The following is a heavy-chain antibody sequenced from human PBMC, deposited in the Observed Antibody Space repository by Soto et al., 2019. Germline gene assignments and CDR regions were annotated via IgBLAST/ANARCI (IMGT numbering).Heavy chain of an antibody. J-gene: IGHJ4*02. D-gene: IGHD3-16*02. CDR1: GFTFSSYA. CDR2: ISGSGGST. V-gene: IGHV3-23*01. CDR3: AKDRYDYVWGSYPPGYFDY. Sequence: GGSLRLSCAASGFTFSSYAMSWVRQAPGKGLEWVSAISGSGGSTYYADSVKGRFTISRDNSKNTLYLQMNSLRAEDTAVYYCAKDRYDYVWGSYPPGYFDYWGQGTLVTVSS.